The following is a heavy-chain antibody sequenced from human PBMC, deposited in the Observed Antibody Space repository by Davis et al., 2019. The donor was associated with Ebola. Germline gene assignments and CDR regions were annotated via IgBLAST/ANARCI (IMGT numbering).Heavy chain of an antibody. V-gene: IGHV1-18*01. D-gene: IGHD3-10*01. Sequence: ASVKVSCKASGYTFTSYGISWVRQAPGQGLEWMGWISGYEDNTNYAPRFQGRITLTKDRATSTVYMDLRSLTSDDTAVYYCARNRGGGISSEFWGQGTLVTVSS. CDR3: ARNRGGGISSEF. J-gene: IGHJ4*02. CDR1: GYTFTSYG. CDR2: ISGYEDNT.